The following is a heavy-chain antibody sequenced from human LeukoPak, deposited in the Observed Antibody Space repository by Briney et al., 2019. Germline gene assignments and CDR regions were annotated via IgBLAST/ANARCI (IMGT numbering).Heavy chain of an antibody. J-gene: IGHJ5*02. D-gene: IGHD6-13*01. CDR1: GFTFSSYA. V-gene: IGHV3-30*04. Sequence: PGRSLRLSCAASGFTFSSYAMHWVRQAPGKGLEWVAVISYDGSNKYYADSVKGRFTISRDNSKNTLYLQMNSLRADDTAVYYCAKGFSSSWYSLNWFDPWGQGTLVTVSS. CDR2: ISYDGSNK. CDR3: AKGFSSSWYSLNWFDP.